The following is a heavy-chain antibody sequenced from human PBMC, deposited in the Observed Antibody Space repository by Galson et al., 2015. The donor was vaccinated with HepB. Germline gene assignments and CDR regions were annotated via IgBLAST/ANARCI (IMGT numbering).Heavy chain of an antibody. CDR1: GFTFSHYW. V-gene: IGHV3-7*01. CDR3: VRDSSIVVDGNWVDAYEI. Sequence: SLRLSCAASGFTFSHYWMAGVGQAPGQGLEWVATIKEDGSLRYNVDFGKGRFTISRDNAKNSLYRQMNSLRAEDTAVYYCVRDSSIVVDGNWVDAYEIWGQGTTVTVSS. D-gene: IGHD1-26*01. J-gene: IGHJ3*02. CDR2: IKEDGSLR.